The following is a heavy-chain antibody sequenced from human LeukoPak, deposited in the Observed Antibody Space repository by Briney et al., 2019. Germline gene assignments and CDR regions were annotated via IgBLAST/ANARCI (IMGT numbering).Heavy chain of an antibody. CDR2: IYTSGST. CDR3: ARHPFKVLGYFDY. Sequence: PSETLSLTCTVSGGSISSYYWSWIRQPPGKGLEWIGYIYTSGSTNYNPSLKSRVTISVDTSKNQFSLKLSSVTAADTAVYYCARHPFKVLGYFDYWGQGTLVTVSS. CDR1: GGSISSYY. D-gene: IGHD2/OR15-2a*01. J-gene: IGHJ4*02. V-gene: IGHV4-4*09.